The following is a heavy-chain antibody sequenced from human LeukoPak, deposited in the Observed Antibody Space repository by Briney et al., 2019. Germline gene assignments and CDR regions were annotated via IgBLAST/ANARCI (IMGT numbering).Heavy chain of an antibody. D-gene: IGHD3-16*02. CDR1: GGSISSGGYY. CDR3: ARKRVEDYVWGSYRYTLSPFDY. Sequence: SQTLSLTCTVSGGSISSGGYYWSWIRQHPGKGLEWIGYIYYSGSTYYNPSLKSRVTISVDTSKNQFSLKLSSVTAADTAVYYCARKRVEDYVWGSYRYTLSPFDYWGEGTLVTVSS. V-gene: IGHV4-31*03. J-gene: IGHJ4*02. CDR2: IYYSGST.